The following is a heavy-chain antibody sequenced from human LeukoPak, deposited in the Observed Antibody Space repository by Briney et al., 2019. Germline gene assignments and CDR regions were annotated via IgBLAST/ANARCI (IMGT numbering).Heavy chain of an antibody. CDR2: IYYSGST. D-gene: IGHD2-2*01. J-gene: IGHJ3*02. CDR3: ARSPAAMSAFDI. CDR1: GGSISSGDYY. V-gene: IGHV4-30-4*01. Sequence: SQTLSLTCTVSGGSISSGDYYWSWIRQPPGTGLEWIGYIYYSGSTYYNPSLKSRVTISVDTSKNQFSLKLSSVTAADTAVYYCARSPAAMSAFDIWGQGTMVTVSS.